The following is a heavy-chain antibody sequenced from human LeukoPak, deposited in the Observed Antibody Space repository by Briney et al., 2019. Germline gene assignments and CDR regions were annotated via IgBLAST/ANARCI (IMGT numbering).Heavy chain of an antibody. D-gene: IGHD2-21*01. V-gene: IGHV4-38-2*02. CDR3: ARDHIANLASRLFDP. J-gene: IGHJ5*02. Sequence: GTLRLSCAASGFTFSNYGMSWVRQAPGKGLEWIGSINHSGRTYYNPSLTSRVTISVDTSKNQFSLKLSSVTAADTAVYYCARDHIANLASRLFDPWGQGALVTVSS. CDR2: INHSGRT. CDR1: GFTFSNYG.